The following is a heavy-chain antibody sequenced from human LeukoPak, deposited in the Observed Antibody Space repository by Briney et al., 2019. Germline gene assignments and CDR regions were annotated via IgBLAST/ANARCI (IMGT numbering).Heavy chain of an antibody. CDR3: AKGIYSSGWSYFDY. CDR2: ISWNSGLI. CDR1: GFTFNGFA. Sequence: PGTSLRLSCVASGFTFNGFAMHWVRLTPGKGLEWVSGISWNSGLIAYADSVKGRFTISRDNSKNTLYLQMNSLRAEDTAVYYCAKGIYSSGWSYFDYWGHGTLVTVSS. J-gene: IGHJ4*01. D-gene: IGHD6-19*01. V-gene: IGHV3-9*01.